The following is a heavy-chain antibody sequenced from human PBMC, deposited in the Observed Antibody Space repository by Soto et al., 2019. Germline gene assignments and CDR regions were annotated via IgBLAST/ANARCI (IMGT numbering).Heavy chain of an antibody. V-gene: IGHV3-7*01. J-gene: IGHJ3*02. CDR2: IKQGGIET. Sequence: VQLVESGGDLAQPGGSLRLSCAASGFTLSNFWVNWVRQAPGKGLEWVANIKQGGIETNYVDSVKGRFTISRDDTKNSRFLQMNNLRAEDSAVYYWLVSTSAFEIWGRGTTGTVSS. D-gene: IGHD3-16*01. CDR1: GFTLSNFW. CDR3: LVSTSAFEI.